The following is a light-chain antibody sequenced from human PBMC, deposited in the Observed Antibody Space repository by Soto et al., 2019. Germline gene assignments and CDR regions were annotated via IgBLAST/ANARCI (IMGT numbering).Light chain of an antibody. CDR2: DVS. V-gene: IGLV2-14*01. J-gene: IGLJ2*01. CDR1: RSDVGGYNY. CDR3: SSYTSSSTVI. Sequence: QSALTQPPSASGSPGQSVTISCTGTRSDVGGYNYVSWYQQYPGKAPKVMIYDVSNRPSGVPNRFSGSKSGNTASLTISELQSEDEADYYCSSYTSSSTVIFGGGTKLTVL.